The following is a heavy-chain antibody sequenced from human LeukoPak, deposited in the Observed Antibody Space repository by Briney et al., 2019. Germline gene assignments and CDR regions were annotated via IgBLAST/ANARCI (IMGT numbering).Heavy chain of an antibody. V-gene: IGHV3-7*03. D-gene: IGHD6-6*01. Sequence: PGGSLRLSCAASGFTFSTYWLSWVRQAPGKGLEWVANINQDGSVKNFVDSVKGRFTISRDNAKNSLYLQMNSLRAEDTAVYYCAKDSRVGAARPYYFDYWGQGTLVTVSS. CDR1: GFTFSTYW. CDR2: INQDGSVK. CDR3: AKDSRVGAARPYYFDY. J-gene: IGHJ4*02.